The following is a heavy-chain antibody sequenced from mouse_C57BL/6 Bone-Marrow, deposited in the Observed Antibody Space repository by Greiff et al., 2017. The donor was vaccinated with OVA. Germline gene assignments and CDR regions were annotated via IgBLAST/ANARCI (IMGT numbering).Heavy chain of an antibody. CDR3: ARRDYGSSFFDY. J-gene: IGHJ2*01. CDR2: ISDGGSYT. V-gene: IGHV5-4*03. CDR1: GFTFSSYA. D-gene: IGHD1-1*01. Sequence: EVMLVESGGGLVKPGGSLKLSCAASGFTFSSYAMSWVRQTPEKRLEWVATISDGGSYTYYPDNVKGRFTISRDNAKNNLYLQMSHLKSEDTAMYYCARRDYGSSFFDYWGQGTTLTVSS.